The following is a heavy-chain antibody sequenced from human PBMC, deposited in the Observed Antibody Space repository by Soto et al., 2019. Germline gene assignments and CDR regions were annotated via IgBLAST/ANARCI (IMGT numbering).Heavy chain of an antibody. V-gene: IGHV3-21*01. CDR1: GFTFSSYS. Sequence: PGGSLRLSCAASGFTFSSYSMNWVRQAPGKGLEWVSSISSSSSYIYYADSVKGRFTISRDNAKNSLYLQMNSLRAEDTAVYYCAREQKLRFLEWLLESPFYDYWGQGTLVTVSS. J-gene: IGHJ4*02. D-gene: IGHD3-3*01. CDR2: ISSSSSYI. CDR3: AREQKLRFLEWLLESPFYDY.